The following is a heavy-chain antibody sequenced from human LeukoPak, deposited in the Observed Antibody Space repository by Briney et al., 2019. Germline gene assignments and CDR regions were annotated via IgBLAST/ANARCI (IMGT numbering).Heavy chain of an antibody. CDR3: ARERPNCSTGSCYWGNYYYYMDV. V-gene: IGHV3-7*01. CDR2: INQDGSQT. Sequence: QGGGSLRLSCAASGFTFSSHWMNWVRQAPGKGLERVANINQDGSQTYYVDSVKGRFTISRDNAKNSLYLQMKTLRAEDTAVYSCARERPNCSTGSCYWGNYYYYMDVWGKGTTVTISS. CDR1: GFTFSSHW. D-gene: IGHD2-15*01. J-gene: IGHJ6*03.